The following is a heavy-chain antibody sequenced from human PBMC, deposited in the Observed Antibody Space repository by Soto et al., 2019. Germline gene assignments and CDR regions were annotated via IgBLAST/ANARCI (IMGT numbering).Heavy chain of an antibody. V-gene: IGHV4-61*01. J-gene: IGHJ5*02. CDR1: GGSLSAGSHY. CDR2: IYYTGTT. D-gene: IGHD1-1*01. Sequence: SETLSLTCTVSGGSLSAGSHYWCWIRQPPGKGLKWIGCIYYTGTTRYNPTLQWRVLMSVATSKNQLSLNLSSVTSADTAVYYRARVGRTDTCFDPWRRGPLVTASS. CDR3: ARVGRTDTCFDP.